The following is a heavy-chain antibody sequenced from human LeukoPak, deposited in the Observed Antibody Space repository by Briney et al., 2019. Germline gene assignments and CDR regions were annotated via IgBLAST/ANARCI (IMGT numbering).Heavy chain of an antibody. V-gene: IGHV3-74*03. CDR3: ARVTVGFREKYSSGWYVGGHGFDI. CDR1: GFSFSTYW. J-gene: IGHJ3*02. D-gene: IGHD6-19*01. Sequence: GGSLRLSCAASGFSFSTYWMEWVRQAPGKGLVWVSGINSDGRRKTYADSVKGRFSISRDNAENTLFLQMNSLRAEDTAIYYCARVTVGFREKYSSGWYVGGHGFDIWGQGTRVTVSS. CDR2: INSDGRRK.